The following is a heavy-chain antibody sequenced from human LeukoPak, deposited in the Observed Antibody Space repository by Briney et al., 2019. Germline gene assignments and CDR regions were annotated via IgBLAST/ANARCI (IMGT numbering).Heavy chain of an antibody. V-gene: IGHV3-74*01. CDR2: IKSDGSST. D-gene: IGHD2-21*02. CDR1: GFTSSNYW. CDR3: SRDSLSSCGGDCYSGLDV. Sequence: GGSLRLSCAASGFTSSNYWMHWVRQAPGEALMWVSRIKSDGSSTTYADSVKGRFTISRDNAKNTLYLQMNSPRAEDTAVYYCSRDSLSSCGGDCYSGLDVWGQGTTVTVSS. J-gene: IGHJ6*02.